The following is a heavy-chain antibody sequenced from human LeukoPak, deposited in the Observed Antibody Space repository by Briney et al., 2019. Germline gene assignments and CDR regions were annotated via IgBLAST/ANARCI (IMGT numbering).Heavy chain of an antibody. CDR1: GFTFSSYA. CDR3: AKEEGFTAMAQTQIDY. CDR2: ISDSGDST. V-gene: IGHV3-23*01. J-gene: IGHJ4*02. Sequence: GGSLRLSCSASGFTFSSYAMTWVRRAPGKGLEWVSAISDSGDSTYYADSVKGRFTISRDNSKSTLYLQMNSLRAEDTAVYYCAKEEGFTAMAQTQIDYWGQGTLVTVSS. D-gene: IGHD5-18*01.